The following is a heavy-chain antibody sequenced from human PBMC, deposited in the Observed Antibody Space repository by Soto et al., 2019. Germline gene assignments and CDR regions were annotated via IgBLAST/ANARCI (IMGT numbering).Heavy chain of an antibody. D-gene: IGHD6-19*01. CDR2: IYITGDA. CDR1: GDSISNNY. J-gene: IGHJ4*02. CDR3: AREYTETVAGPTPYYFDY. V-gene: IGHV4-4*07. Sequence: QVQLQESGPGLVKPSETLSLTCSVLGDSISNNYWSWIRRPAGKGLEWIGRIYITGDANYNPSLKSRVTMSVAMSKSQFSLHLSSVTAADTAVYYCAREYTETVAGPTPYYFDYWGQGTLVTVSA.